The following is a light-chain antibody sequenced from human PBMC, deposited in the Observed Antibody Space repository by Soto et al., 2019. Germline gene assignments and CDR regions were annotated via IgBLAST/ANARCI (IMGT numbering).Light chain of an antibody. CDR1: PSDVGGYDY. Sequence: QSALTQPPSASGSPGQSVTISCTGTPSDVGGYDYVSWYQPYPGKTPKLMIFDVTKRPSGVPDRFSGSKSGNTASLTVSGLQAEDEADYYCRSYAGTAYVFGTGTKGTVL. J-gene: IGLJ1*01. CDR2: DVT. CDR3: RSYAGTAYV. V-gene: IGLV2-8*01.